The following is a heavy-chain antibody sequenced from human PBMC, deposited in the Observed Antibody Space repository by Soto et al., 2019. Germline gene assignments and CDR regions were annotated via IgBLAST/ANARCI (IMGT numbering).Heavy chain of an antibody. CDR3: ARAGPFEVAVGAPPPFSF. D-gene: IGHD2-15*01. V-gene: IGHV1-2*02. CDR1: AYTFTGYY. CDR2: INPNSGGT. J-gene: IGHJ4*02. Sequence: QVQLVQSGAEVKKPGASVKVSCKASAYTFTGYYMHWLRQAPGQGLEWMAWINPNSGGTHYAQKFKGRITLTRDTSMSRASMELSSLTSDDTAVYFCARAGPFEVAVGAPPPFSFWGQGTLVTVSS.